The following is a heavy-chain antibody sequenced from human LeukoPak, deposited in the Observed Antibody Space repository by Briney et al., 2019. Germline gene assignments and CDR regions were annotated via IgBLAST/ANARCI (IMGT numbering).Heavy chain of an antibody. Sequence: PGGSLRLSCAASGFTFSSYAMHWVRQAPGKGLEWVAVISYDGSNKYYADAVKGRFTISRDNSKHTLYVQMNSLRAEDTAVYYCAKDRGSGMPTNFDYWGQGTLVTVSS. CDR3: AKDRGSGMPTNFDY. CDR2: ISYDGSNK. CDR1: GFTFSSYA. D-gene: IGHD5-24*01. V-gene: IGHV3-30*04. J-gene: IGHJ4*02.